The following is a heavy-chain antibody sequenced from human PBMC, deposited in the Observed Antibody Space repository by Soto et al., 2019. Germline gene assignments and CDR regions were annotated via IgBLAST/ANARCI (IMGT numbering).Heavy chain of an antibody. CDR1: GYSFTGYH. J-gene: IGHJ3*01. CDR3: ARDRRFYFSGSSATANDYSDA. V-gene: IGHV1-2*02. CDR2: INPNSGGT. Sequence: ASVKACCKASGYSFTGYHMHWVRQAPGQGLEWMGWINPNSGGTNYAQKFQGRVTMTRDTSISTAYMEVSRLRSDDTAVYYCARDRRFYFSGSSATANDYSDARGQALMVSV. D-gene: IGHD2-15*01.